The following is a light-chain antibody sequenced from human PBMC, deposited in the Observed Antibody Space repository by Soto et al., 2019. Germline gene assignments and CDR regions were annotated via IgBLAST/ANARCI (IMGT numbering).Light chain of an antibody. Sequence: EILMTQSPATLSVSPGERATLSCRASQTISMNVAWYQQKPDQAPSLLIYDASTRATGVPARFTGSGSGTEFTLTISSLQSEDFALCYCHQYNNWPPFTFGPGTKVDIK. CDR1: QTISMN. CDR3: HQYNNWPPFT. CDR2: DAS. J-gene: IGKJ3*01. V-gene: IGKV3-15*01.